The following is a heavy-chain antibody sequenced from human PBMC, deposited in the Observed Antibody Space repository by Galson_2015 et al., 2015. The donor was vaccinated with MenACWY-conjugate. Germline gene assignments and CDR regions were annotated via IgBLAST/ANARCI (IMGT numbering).Heavy chain of an antibody. D-gene: IGHD3-10*01. Sequence: SLRLSCAASGFTFSSYRMHWVRHAPGEGLVWVSRVNNDESSTSYADSVKGRFTISRDNAKNTLYLQMNSLRAEDTAVYYCAKVRLGVTPGAFDIWGQGIMVTVSS. V-gene: IGHV3-74*01. J-gene: IGHJ3*02. CDR3: AKVRLGVTPGAFDI. CDR1: GFTFSSYR. CDR2: VNNDESST.